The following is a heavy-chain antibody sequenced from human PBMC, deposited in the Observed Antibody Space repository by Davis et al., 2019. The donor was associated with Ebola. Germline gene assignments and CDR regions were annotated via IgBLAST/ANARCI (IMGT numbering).Heavy chain of an antibody. CDR3: ASVISMIAY. Sequence: SETLSLTCTVSGGSISSYYWSWIRQPPGKGLEWIGYIYYSGSTNYNPSLKSRVTISVDTSKNQFSLKLSSVTAADTAVYYCASVISMIAYWGQGTLVTVSS. D-gene: IGHD3-22*01. CDR1: GGSISSYY. J-gene: IGHJ4*02. V-gene: IGHV4-59*01. CDR2: IYYSGST.